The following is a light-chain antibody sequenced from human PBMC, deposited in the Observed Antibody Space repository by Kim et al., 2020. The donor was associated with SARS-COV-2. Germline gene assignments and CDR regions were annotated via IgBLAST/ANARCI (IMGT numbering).Light chain of an antibody. Sequence: GQKVNISCSGSSSNIGNSYVSWYQLLPGTAPKLLIYDNNKRPSGIPDRFSGSKSGTSATLGITGLQTGDEADYYCGTWDTSLTAVVFGGGTQLTVL. V-gene: IGLV1-51*01. CDR3: GTWDTSLTAVV. CDR1: SSNIGNSY. CDR2: DNN. J-gene: IGLJ2*01.